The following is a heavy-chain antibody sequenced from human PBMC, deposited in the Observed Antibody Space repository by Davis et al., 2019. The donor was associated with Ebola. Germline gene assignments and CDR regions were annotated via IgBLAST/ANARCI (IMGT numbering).Heavy chain of an antibody. CDR1: GFTFSKYW. Sequence: HTGGSLRLSCAASGFTFSKYWMHWVRQTPGKGLEWVSQISSDGSYIGYADSVKGRFTISRDNAKNTVYLQMNSLRAEDTAVYYCARVISYNALDPWGQGTLVTVSS. D-gene: IGHD3-10*01. CDR3: ARVISYNALDP. J-gene: IGHJ5*02. V-gene: IGHV3-74*01. CDR2: ISSDGSYI.